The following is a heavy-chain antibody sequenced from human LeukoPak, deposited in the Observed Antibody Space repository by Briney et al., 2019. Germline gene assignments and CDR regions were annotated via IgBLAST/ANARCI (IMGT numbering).Heavy chain of an antibody. CDR3: ARFSMIVALEGEES. V-gene: IGHV1-8*01. D-gene: IGHD3-22*01. Sequence: ASEKVSCKASGYTFTSYDINWVRQATGQGLEWMGWMNPNSGNTGYAQKFQGRVTMTRNTSISTAYMELSSLRSEDTAVYYCARFSMIVALEGEESWGQGTLVTVSS. J-gene: IGHJ4*02. CDR1: GYTFTSYD. CDR2: MNPNSGNT.